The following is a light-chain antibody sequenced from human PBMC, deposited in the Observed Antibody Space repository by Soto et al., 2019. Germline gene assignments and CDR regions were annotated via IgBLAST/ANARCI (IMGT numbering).Light chain of an antibody. V-gene: IGLV2-23*01. CDR3: CSYAGSSTYV. J-gene: IGLJ1*01. Sequence: QSVLTEPASVSGSPGQSITISCTGTIRDVGIYNLVSWYQLHPGKVPKLIIYEDTKRPSGISSRFSGSESGITAFLTISGLQAEDEADYYCCSYAGSSTYVFGTGTKVTVL. CDR1: IRDVGIYNL. CDR2: EDT.